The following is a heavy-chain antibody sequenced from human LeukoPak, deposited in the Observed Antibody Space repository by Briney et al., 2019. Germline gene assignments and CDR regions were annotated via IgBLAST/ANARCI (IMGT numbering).Heavy chain of an antibody. V-gene: IGHV3-23*01. Sequence: GGSLRLSCAASGFTFSSYAMSWVRQAPGEGLEWVSAISGSGGTTYYADSVKGRFTISRDNSKNTLYLQMNGLRAEDTALYYCAKSRVLTAAGTLGYWGQGTLVTVSS. CDR3: AKSRVLTAAGTLGY. D-gene: IGHD6-13*01. CDR1: GFTFSSYA. J-gene: IGHJ4*02. CDR2: ISGSGGTT.